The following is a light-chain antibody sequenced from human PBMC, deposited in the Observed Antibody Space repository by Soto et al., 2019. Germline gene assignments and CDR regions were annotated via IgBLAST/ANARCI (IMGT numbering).Light chain of an antibody. CDR2: GAS. CDR1: QSIANN. CDR3: QHYNNWPPST. V-gene: IGKV3-15*01. J-gene: IGKJ1*01. Sequence: EIVLTQSPDTLSVSPGEDATLSCRASQSIANNLAWYQQRPGQAPSLLVYGASTRVTGIPARFSGSGSGTEFSLTIINMQSEDFAIYYCQHYNNWPPSTFGPGTKVDI.